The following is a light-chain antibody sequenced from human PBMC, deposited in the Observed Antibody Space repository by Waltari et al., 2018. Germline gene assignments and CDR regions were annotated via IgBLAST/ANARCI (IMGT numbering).Light chain of an antibody. V-gene: IGKV3-20*01. CDR1: QSISSRF. CDR2: GAS. J-gene: IGKJ2*01. CDR3: HQYSTSPYT. Sequence: EIVLTQSPGTLSLSPGERATLSCRASQSISSRFLSWYQHTPGQAPSLVIYGASSRLTGIPARFSGSGSGTDFTLTISKLEPEDFAVYYCHQYSTSPYTFGQGTKLQI.